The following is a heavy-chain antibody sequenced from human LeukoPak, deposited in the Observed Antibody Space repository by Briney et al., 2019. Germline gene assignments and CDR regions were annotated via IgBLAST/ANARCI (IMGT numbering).Heavy chain of an antibody. J-gene: IGHJ4*02. CDR2: IYYSGST. CDR3: ARDISWLGFDY. V-gene: IGHV4-39*07. D-gene: IGHD6-19*01. Sequence: SETLSLTCTVSGGSISSSSYYWGWIRQPPGKGLEWIGSIYYSGSTYYNPSLKSRVTISVDTSKNQFSLKLSSVTAADTAVYYCARDISWLGFDYWGQGILVTVSS. CDR1: GGSISSSSYY.